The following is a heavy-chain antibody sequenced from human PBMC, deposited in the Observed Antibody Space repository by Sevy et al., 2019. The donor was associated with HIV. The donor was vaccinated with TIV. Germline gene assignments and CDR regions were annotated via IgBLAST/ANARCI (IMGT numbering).Heavy chain of an antibody. D-gene: IGHD6-13*01. J-gene: IGHJ1*01. Sequence: GSLRLSCAASGFTFSSYGMHWVRQAPGKGLEWVAVIWYDGSNKYYADSVKGRFTISRDNSKNTLYLQMNSLRAEDTAVYYCARDYDGGAAAGTLYFQHWGQDTLVTVSS. V-gene: IGHV3-33*01. CDR1: GFTFSSYG. CDR2: IWYDGSNK. CDR3: ARDYDGGAAAGTLYFQH.